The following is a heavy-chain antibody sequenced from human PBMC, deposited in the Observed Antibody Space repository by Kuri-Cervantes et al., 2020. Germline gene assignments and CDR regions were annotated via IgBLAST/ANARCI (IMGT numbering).Heavy chain of an antibody. CDR3: ARDLGVWSSCQTQPDY. J-gene: IGHJ4*02. CDR1: GFTFDNYA. D-gene: IGHD6-13*01. V-gene: IGHV3-23*01. CDR2: ISGSGGST. Sequence: GGSLRLSCAASGFTFDNYAMSWVRQAPGKGLEWISGISGSGGSTYYADSVKGRFTISRDNSKNTLYLQMNSLRAEDTAVYYCARDLGVWSSCQTQPDYWGQGTLVTVSS.